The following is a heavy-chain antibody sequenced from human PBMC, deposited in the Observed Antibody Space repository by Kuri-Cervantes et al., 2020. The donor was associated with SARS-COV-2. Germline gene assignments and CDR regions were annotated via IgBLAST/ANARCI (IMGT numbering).Heavy chain of an antibody. V-gene: IGHV3-30*04. CDR1: GFTFSSYA. D-gene: IGHD3-10*01. J-gene: IGHJ4*02. CDR3: ARATMVRRDFDY. CDR2: ISYDGSNK. Sequence: GGSLRLSCAASGFTFSSYAMHWVRQAPGKGLEWVAVISYDGSNKYYADSVKGRFTISRDNSKNTLYLQMNSLRAEDTAVYYCARATMVRRDFDYWGQGTLVTVSS.